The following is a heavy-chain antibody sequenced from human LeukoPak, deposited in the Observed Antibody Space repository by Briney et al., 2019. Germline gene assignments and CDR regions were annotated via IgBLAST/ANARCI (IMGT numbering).Heavy chain of an antibody. CDR3: ASRVDSSGYYYLDY. CDR2: IYHSGST. J-gene: IGHJ4*02. Sequence: SETLSLTCTVSGGSISSSSYYWGWIRQPPGKGLEWIGSIYHSGSTYYNPSLKSRVTISVDTSKNQFSLKLSSVTAADTAVYYCASRVDSSGYYYLDYWGQGTLVTVSS. CDR1: GGSISSSSYY. V-gene: IGHV4-39*07. D-gene: IGHD3-22*01.